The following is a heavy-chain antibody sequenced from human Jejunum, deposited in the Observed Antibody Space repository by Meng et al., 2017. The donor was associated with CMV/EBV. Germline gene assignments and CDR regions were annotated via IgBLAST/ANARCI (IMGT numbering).Heavy chain of an antibody. J-gene: IGHJ5*02. Sequence: CAVYGGSFSNYYWSWIRQTPGKGLEWIGEVSHDGSTNYNPSLKSRVTISVDTSKNQFSLTLTSATAADTAVYYCVRDPFREWFDPWGQGTLVTVLL. CDR2: VSHDGST. CDR3: VRDPFREWFDP. V-gene: IGHV4-34*01. D-gene: IGHD3-10*01. CDR1: GGSFSNYY.